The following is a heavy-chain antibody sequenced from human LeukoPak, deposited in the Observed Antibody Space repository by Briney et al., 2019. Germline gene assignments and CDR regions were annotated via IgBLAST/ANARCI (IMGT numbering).Heavy chain of an antibody. J-gene: IGHJ4*02. CDR2: VRLDGKT. D-gene: IGHD4-17*01. Sequence: SGTLFLTCGVSGGSVTSTNWWTWVRQPPGKGLEWIGEVRLDGKTNYNPSLESRLTISVDLSENHISLRLTSVTAADTAVYYCARLRTAGYYGDYLAYFDYWGQGTLVTVSS. CDR1: GGSVTSTNW. V-gene: IGHV4-4*02. CDR3: ARLRTAGYYGDYLAYFDY.